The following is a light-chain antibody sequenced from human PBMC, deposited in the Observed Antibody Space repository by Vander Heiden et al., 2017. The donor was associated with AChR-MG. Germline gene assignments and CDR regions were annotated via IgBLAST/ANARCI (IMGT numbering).Light chain of an antibody. Sequence: DIQMTQSPSSLSTSVGDSVTITCRASLGISNSLAWYQQEPGKAPKLLVYGTSTSQSGVPARFSGSFSRTEYTLTITSLRPEDSATYYCQQDDRTPSTFRPET. CDR1: LGISNS. CDR2: GTS. J-gene: IGKJ2*01. CDR3: QQDDRTPST. V-gene: IGKV1-NL1*01.